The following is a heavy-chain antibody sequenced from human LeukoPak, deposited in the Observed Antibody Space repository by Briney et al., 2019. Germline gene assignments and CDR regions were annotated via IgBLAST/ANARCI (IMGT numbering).Heavy chain of an antibody. CDR2: INHSGST. J-gene: IGHJ4*02. D-gene: IGHD3-9*01. Sequence: SETLSLTCAVYGGSFSGYYWSWIRQPPGKGLEWIGEINHSGSTNYNPSLKSRVTISVDTSKNQFSLKLSSVTAADTAVYYCARAGIRYPDYWGQGTLVTVSS. V-gene: IGHV4-34*01. CDR3: ARAGIRYPDY. CDR1: GGSFSGYY.